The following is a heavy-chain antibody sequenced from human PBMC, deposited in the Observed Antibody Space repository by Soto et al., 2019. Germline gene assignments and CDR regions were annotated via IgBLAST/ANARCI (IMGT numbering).Heavy chain of an antibody. CDR2: IIPIFGTA. D-gene: IGHD3-3*01. V-gene: IGHV1-69*01. J-gene: IGHJ6*02. Sequence: QVQLVQSGAEVKKPGSSVKVSCKASGGTFSSYAISWVRQAPGQGLEWIGGIIPIFGTANYAQKFQGRVTITADESTSTAYMELSSLRSEDTAVYYCARGYTIFGVVTSNYGMDVWGQGTTVTVSS. CDR1: GGTFSSYA. CDR3: ARGYTIFGVVTSNYGMDV.